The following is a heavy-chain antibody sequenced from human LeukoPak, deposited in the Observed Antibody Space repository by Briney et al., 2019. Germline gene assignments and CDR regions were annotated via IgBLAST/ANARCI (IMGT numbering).Heavy chain of an antibody. Sequence: SETLPVTCAVYGGSFSGYYWTWIRQPPGKGLEWIGEVTDTGNRNYNPSLRSRVNILVDTAKNQFSLKVSSVTAADTSVFYCARGRGYSSGWGHFYYSIDVWGQGTTVTVSS. V-gene: IGHV4-34*01. D-gene: IGHD6-19*01. J-gene: IGHJ6*03. CDR1: GGSFSGYY. CDR2: VTDTGNR. CDR3: ARGRGYSSGWGHFYYSIDV.